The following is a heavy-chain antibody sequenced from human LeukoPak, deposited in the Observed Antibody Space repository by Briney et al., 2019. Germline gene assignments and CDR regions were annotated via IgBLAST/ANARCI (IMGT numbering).Heavy chain of an antibody. Sequence: HRGGSLRLSCVASGLSVSSNYMSWVRQAPGKGLEWVSVIYRDGSSYYAESVKGRFTISRDNSKNTPYIQMNSLRAEDTAVYYCARSFYDILIGYYQYFDYWGQGTLGSASS. CDR1: GLSVSSNY. J-gene: IGHJ4*02. V-gene: IGHV3-66*01. CDR2: IYRDGSS. D-gene: IGHD3-9*01. CDR3: ARSFYDILIGYYQYFDY.